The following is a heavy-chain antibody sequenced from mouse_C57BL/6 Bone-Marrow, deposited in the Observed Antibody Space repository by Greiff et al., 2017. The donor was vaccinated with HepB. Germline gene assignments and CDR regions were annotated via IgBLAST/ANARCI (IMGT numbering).Heavy chain of an antibody. CDR2: IRLKSDNYAT. Sequence: EVQGVESGGGLVQPGGSMKLSCVASGFTFSNYWMNWVRQSPEKGLEWVAQIRLKSDNYATHYAESVKGRFTISRDDSKSSVYLQMNNLRAEDTGIYYCTRRRRADYWGQGTTLTVSS. CDR1: GFTFSNYW. V-gene: IGHV6-3*01. J-gene: IGHJ2*01. D-gene: IGHD3-3*01. CDR3: TRRRRADY.